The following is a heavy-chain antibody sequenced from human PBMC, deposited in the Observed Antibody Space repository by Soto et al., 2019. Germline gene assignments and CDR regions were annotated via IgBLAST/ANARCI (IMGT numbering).Heavy chain of an antibody. CDR2: IKSKTDGGTT. J-gene: IGHJ1*01. Sequence: PGGSLRLSCAASGFTFSNAWMSWVRQAPGKGLEWVGRIKSKTDGGTTDYAAPVKGRFTISRDDSKNTLYLQMNSLKTEDTAVYYGSKGSSRCKKYFQYWGKGYLVTVDS. CDR1: GFTFSNAW. CDR3: SKGSSRCKKYFQY. V-gene: IGHV3-15*01. D-gene: IGHD6-13*01.